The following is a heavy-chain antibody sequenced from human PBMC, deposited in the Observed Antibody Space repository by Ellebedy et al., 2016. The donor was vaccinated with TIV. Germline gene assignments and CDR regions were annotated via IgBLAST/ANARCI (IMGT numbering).Heavy chain of an antibody. Sequence: SETLSLTCTVSGGSIGTFYWTWIRQPPGRGLEWIGFVYDTLGSSNYSPSLKSRVSISVDTSKSQISLRLKSVTAADTAVYYCARHAVVPTPGFEYWGPGALVTVSS. CDR3: ARHAVVPTPGFEY. J-gene: IGHJ4*02. V-gene: IGHV4-59*08. D-gene: IGHD2-15*01. CDR1: GGSIGTFY. CDR2: VYDTLGSS.